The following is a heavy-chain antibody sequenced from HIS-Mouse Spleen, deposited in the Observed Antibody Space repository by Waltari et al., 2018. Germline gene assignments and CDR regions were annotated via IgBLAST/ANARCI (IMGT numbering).Heavy chain of an antibody. CDR3: AREIPYSSSWYDWYFDL. CDR1: GGSISSSSYY. J-gene: IGHJ2*01. D-gene: IGHD6-13*01. V-gene: IGHV4-39*07. CDR2: SYYSGST. Sequence: QLQLQESGPGLVKPSETLSLTCTVSGGSISSSSYYWGWIRQPPGKGLEWIGSSYYSGSTYCDPALKGRVTISLDTSKTRCSLKLSSVTAADTAVYYCAREIPYSSSWYDWYFDLWGRGTLVTVSS.